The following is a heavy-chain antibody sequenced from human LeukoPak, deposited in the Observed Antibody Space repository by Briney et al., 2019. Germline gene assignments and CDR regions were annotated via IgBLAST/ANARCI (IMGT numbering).Heavy chain of an antibody. CDR3: ASEGNYDSSGYSRYNYYYMDV. J-gene: IGHJ6*03. D-gene: IGHD3-22*01. Sequence: SVKGSCKGSGGTFSSYSISWVRQAPGQGLEWMGGIIPAFGTAHYAQKFQGRVTFTTDESTTTAYMELRSLRSEDTAVYYCASEGNYDSSGYSRYNYYYMDVWGKGTAVTVSS. V-gene: IGHV1-69*05. CDR2: IIPAFGTA. CDR1: GGTFSSYS.